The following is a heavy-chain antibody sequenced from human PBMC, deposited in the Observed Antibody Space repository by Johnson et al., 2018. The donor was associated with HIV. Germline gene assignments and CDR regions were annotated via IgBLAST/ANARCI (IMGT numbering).Heavy chain of an antibody. D-gene: IGHD4-23*01. J-gene: IGHJ3*02. Sequence: VQLVESGGDLVQPGGSLRLSCAASGFTFRNYALTWVRQAPGKGLAWVSSISGSGGSTHSADSVKGRFTISRDHSKNTLYLQMNSLRTEDTAVYYCASGEDYGGNYGAFDIWGQGTMVTVSS. CDR3: ASGEDYGGNYGAFDI. V-gene: IGHV3-23*04. CDR2: ISGSGGST. CDR1: GFTFRNYA.